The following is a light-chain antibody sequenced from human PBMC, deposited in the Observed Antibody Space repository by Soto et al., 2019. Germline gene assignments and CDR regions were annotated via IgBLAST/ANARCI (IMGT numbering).Light chain of an antibody. J-gene: IGKJ5*01. CDR1: QSLTNSY. CDR2: DTS. Sequence: DIFLTQSPDTLSLGRGNIATLSWRASQSLTNSYIAWYQVKPGQAPRLLIYDTSSRATGIPDRFSGSGSGTDFTLTITRLEPEDFAVFYCQQYGTSEIIFGQGTRLEIK. CDR3: QQYGTSEII. V-gene: IGKV3-20*01.